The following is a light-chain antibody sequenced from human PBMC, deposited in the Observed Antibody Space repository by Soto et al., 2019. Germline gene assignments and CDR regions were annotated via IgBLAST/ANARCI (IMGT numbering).Light chain of an antibody. CDR2: TNN. Sequence: QLVLTQPPSASGTPGQGVTISCSGGSSNIGVNTVNWYQQLPGMAPKLLIHTNNQRPSGVPDRFSGSKSGTSASLAISRLQSADEADYYCASWDDSLHGVTFGGGTKLTVL. CDR3: ASWDDSLHGVT. V-gene: IGLV1-44*01. J-gene: IGLJ2*01. CDR1: SSNIGVNT.